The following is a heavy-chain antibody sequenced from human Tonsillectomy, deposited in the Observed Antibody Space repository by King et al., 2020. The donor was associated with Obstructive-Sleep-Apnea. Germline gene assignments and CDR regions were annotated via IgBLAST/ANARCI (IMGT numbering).Heavy chain of an antibody. J-gene: IGHJ6*02. CDR2: INPNSGGT. V-gene: IGHV1-2*04. CDR1: GYTFTGYY. CDR3: ARGASIPDIVVVPAAVYYYYGMDV. Sequence: QLVQSGAEVKKPGASVKVSCKASGYTFTGYYMHWVRQAPGQGREWMGWINPNSGGTNYAQKFQGWVTMTRDTSISTAYMELSRLRSDDTAVYYCARGASIPDIVVVPAAVYYYYGMDVWGQGTTVTVSS. D-gene: IGHD2-2*01.